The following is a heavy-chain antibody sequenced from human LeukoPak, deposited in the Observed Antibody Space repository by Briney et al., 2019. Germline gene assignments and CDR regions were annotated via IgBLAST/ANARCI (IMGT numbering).Heavy chain of an antibody. CDR1: GGSISSYY. D-gene: IGHD6-19*01. CDR3: ARDNLSPVAGYYYGMDV. V-gene: IGHV4-59*01. Sequence: SETLSLTCTVSGGSISSYYWSGIRQPPGKGLEWIGYTYYSWSTKYNPSLQRRVTISVDKSKNQFSPKLSSVTAADTAVYYCARDNLSPVAGYYYGMDVWSQGTTVTVSS. J-gene: IGHJ6*02. CDR2: TYYSWST.